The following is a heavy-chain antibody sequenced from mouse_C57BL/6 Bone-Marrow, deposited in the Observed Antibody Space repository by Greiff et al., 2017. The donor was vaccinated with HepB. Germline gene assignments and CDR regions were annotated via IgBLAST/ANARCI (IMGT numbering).Heavy chain of an antibody. J-gene: IGHJ3*01. V-gene: IGHV1-69*01. Sequence: QVQLQQPGAELVMPGASVKLSCKASGYTFTSYWMHWVKQRPGQGLEWIGEIDPSDSYTNYNQKFKGKSTLTVDKSSSTAYMQLISLTSEDSAVYYCARGIYYDYGFAYWGQGTLVTVSA. D-gene: IGHD2-4*01. CDR2: IDPSDSYT. CDR1: GYTFTSYW. CDR3: ARGIYYDYGFAY.